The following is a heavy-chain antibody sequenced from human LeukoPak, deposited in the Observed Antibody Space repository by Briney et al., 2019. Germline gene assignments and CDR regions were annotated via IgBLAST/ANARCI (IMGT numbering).Heavy chain of an antibody. CDR2: IYSGGST. V-gene: IGHV3-53*05. J-gene: IGHJ4*02. CDR3: ANAAAGVFDY. CDR1: GFTVSNNY. Sequence: PGGSLRLSCAASGFTVSNNYMSWVRQAPGEGLEWVSVIYSGGSTYYADSVKGRFTISRDNAKNSLYLQMNSLRAEDTALYYCANAAAGVFDYWGQGTLVTVSS. D-gene: IGHD6-13*01.